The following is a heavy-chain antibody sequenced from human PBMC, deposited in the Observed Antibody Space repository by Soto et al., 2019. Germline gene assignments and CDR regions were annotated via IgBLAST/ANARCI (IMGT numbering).Heavy chain of an antibody. J-gene: IGHJ6*02. CDR3: ARATEFRYVEWSVYRGGNYAMDV. CDR2: VSPDSGST. D-gene: IGHD3-3*01. Sequence: QVQLVQSGAEVKKPGASVRVSCKASGYNFSGYDINWVRQATGQGLEWMGWVSPDSGSTGYAGIFQGRVTMTWDRSTTSSYMDLSSLTSADSAVYYCARATEFRYVEWSVYRGGNYAMDVWGQGATVTVSS. V-gene: IGHV1-8*01. CDR1: GYNFSGYD.